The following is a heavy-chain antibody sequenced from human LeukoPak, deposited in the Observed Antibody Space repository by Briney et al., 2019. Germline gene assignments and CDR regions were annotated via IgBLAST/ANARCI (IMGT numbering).Heavy chain of an antibody. D-gene: IGHD3-22*01. J-gene: IGHJ4*02. CDR1: GGSISSNSNY. CDR2: IYYSGST. Sequence: SETLSLTCTVSGGSISSNSNYWAWIRQPPGKGLEWIGSIYYSGSTYDNPSLKSRVTISVDTSKNQFSLKLSSVTAADTAVYYCARVGYYDSSGYYLGPDFWGQGTLVTVSS. CDR3: ARVGYYDSSGYYLGPDF. V-gene: IGHV4-39*07.